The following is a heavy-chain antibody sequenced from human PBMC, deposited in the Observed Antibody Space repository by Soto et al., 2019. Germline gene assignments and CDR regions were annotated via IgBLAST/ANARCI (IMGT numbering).Heavy chain of an antibody. CDR2: IRQDGSQI. V-gene: IGHV3-7*03. J-gene: IGHJ3*02. CDR3: ARDPYGNAFGAFDI. Sequence: QAGGSLRLSCAASGFTFSNYWMSWVRQAPGKGLEWVANIRQDGSQIQYVDSVKGRFTASRDNAKNSLYLQMSNLGVEDTALYYCARDPYGNAFGAFDIWGQGTKVTVSS. D-gene: IGHD3-10*01. CDR1: GFTFSNYW.